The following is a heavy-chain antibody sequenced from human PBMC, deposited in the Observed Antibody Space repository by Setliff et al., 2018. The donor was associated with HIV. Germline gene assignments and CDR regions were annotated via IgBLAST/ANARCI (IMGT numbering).Heavy chain of an antibody. CDR3: ARRTLITGYDY. Sequence: SETLSLTCAVYGGSFTAYYWTWIRQPPGKGLEWIGEIHHGGSTNYNPSLKSRVTISVDTSKNQFSLKVSSVTAADTAVYYCARRTLITGYDYWGQGTLVTVSS. D-gene: IGHD3-16*01. V-gene: IGHV4-34*01. CDR1: GGSFTAYY. J-gene: IGHJ4*02. CDR2: IHHGGST.